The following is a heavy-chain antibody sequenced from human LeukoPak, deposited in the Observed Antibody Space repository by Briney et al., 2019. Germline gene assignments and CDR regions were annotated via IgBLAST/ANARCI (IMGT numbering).Heavy chain of an antibody. J-gene: IGHJ5*02. CDR3: ARGVVDFWSGYPPNNWFDP. CDR2: IYTSGST. D-gene: IGHD3-3*01. CDR1: GGSISSGSYY. V-gene: IGHV4-61*02. Sequence: SQTLSLTCTVSGGSISSGSYYWSWIRQPAGKGLEWIGRIYTSGSTNYNPSLKSRVTISVDTSKNQFSLKLSSVTAADTAVYYCARGVVDFWSGYPPNNWFDPWGQGTLVTVSS.